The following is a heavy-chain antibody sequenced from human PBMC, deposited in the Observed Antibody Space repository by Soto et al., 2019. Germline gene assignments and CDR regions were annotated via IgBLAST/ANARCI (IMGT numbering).Heavy chain of an antibody. J-gene: IGHJ4*02. D-gene: IGHD3-22*01. CDR1: GGSISSYY. CDR2: IYYSGST. Sequence: KASETLSLTCTVSGGSISSYYWSWIRQPPGKGLEWIGYIYYSGSTNYNPSLKSRVTISVDTSKNQFSLKLSSVTAADTAVYYCAALEYYDSSGYYPFDYWGQGTLVTVS. V-gene: IGHV4-59*01. CDR3: AALEYYDSSGYYPFDY.